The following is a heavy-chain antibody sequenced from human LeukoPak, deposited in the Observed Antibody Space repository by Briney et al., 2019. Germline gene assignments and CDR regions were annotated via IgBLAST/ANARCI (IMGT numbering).Heavy chain of an antibody. J-gene: IGHJ4*02. Sequence: PGGSLRLSCAAPGFTFSGYWMSWVRQTPGKGLEWVANIKHDGSDKYYVGSVKGRFTISRDNAKNSLYLQMNSLRAEDTAVYYCARGRYWGQGTLVTVSS. V-gene: IGHV3-7*01. CDR3: ARGRY. CDR1: GFTFSGYW. CDR2: IKHDGSDK.